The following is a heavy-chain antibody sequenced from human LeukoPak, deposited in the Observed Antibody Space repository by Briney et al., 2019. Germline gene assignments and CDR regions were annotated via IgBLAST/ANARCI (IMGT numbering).Heavy chain of an antibody. J-gene: IGHJ6*03. CDR3: ARVRDFDWSKYYYYYMDV. V-gene: IGHV3-7*01. Sequence: SGGSLRLSCAASGFTFSSYWMSWVRQAPGKGLEWVANIKQDGSEKYYVDSVKGRFTISRDNAKNSLYLQMNSLRAEDTAVYYCARVRDFDWSKYYYYYMDVWGKGTTVTVSS. CDR2: IKQDGSEK. CDR1: GFTFSSYW. D-gene: IGHD3-9*01.